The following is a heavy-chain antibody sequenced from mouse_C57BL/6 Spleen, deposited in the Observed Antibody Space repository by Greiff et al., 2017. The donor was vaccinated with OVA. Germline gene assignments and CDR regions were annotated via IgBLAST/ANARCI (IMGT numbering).Heavy chain of an antibody. J-gene: IGHJ3*01. V-gene: IGHV14-1*01. D-gene: IGHD1-1*01. CDR3: TPFITTVEGGLAY. Sequence: VQLKESGAELVRPGASVKLSCTASGFNIKDYYMHWVKQRPEQGLEWIGRIDPEDGDTEYAPKFQGKATMTADTSSNTAYLQLSSLTSEDTAVYYCTPFITTVEGGLAYWGQGTLVTVSA. CDR1: GFNIKDYY. CDR2: IDPEDGDT.